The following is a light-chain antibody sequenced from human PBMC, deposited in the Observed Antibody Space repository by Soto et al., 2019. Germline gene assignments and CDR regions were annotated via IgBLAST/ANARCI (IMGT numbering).Light chain of an antibody. CDR3: QQRTDWLWT. Sequence: EIVLTQSPATLSLSPGERATLSCRVSQSINSYLAWYQQKPGQAPRLLIYDGSNRATGIPARFSGSGYGTDFTLTISSLEPEDFAVYYCQQRTDWLWTFGQGTKVQMK. CDR1: QSINSY. V-gene: IGKV3-11*01. J-gene: IGKJ1*01. CDR2: DGS.